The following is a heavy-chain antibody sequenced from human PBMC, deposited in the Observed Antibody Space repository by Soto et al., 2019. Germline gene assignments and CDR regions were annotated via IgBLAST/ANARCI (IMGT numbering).Heavy chain of an antibody. CDR3: ARHGRNSYGSH. D-gene: IGHD5-18*01. V-gene: IGHV4-39*01. J-gene: IGHJ4*02. CDR1: GGSISSSSYY. Sequence: SETLSLTCTVSGGSISSSSYYWGWIRQPPGKGLEWIGSIYYSGSTYYNPSLKSRVTISVDTSKNQFSLKLSSVTAADTAVYYCARHGRNSYGSHWGQGTLVTVSS. CDR2: IYYSGST.